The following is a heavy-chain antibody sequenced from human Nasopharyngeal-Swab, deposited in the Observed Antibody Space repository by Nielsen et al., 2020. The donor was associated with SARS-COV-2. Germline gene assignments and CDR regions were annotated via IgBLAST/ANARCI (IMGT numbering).Heavy chain of an antibody. V-gene: IGHV3-30*18. CDR1: GVIFSKYW. CDR2: ISHDGDVK. CDR3: AKDLSSCWGGDY. Sequence: GESLKISCVASGVIFSKYWMHWVRQAPGKGLEWVALISHDGDVKYYADSVKGRFTISRDISKNTVYLQMNSLSVEDTAVYYCAKDLSSCWGGDYWGQGTLVAVSS. J-gene: IGHJ4*02. D-gene: IGHD6-19*01.